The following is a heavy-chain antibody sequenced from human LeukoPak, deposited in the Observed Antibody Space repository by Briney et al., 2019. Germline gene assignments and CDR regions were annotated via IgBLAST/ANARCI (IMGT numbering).Heavy chain of an antibody. CDR3: AGQGDGGYYFDY. CDR2: IYTSGST. Sequence: LETLSLTCTISGGSISGYYWSWIRQPPGKGLDWIGYIYTSGSTNYNPSLESRVTMSVDTSKNQFSLKLYSMTAADTAVYYCAGQGDGGYYFDYWGQGTLVTVSS. D-gene: IGHD5-24*01. CDR1: GGSISGYY. J-gene: IGHJ4*02. V-gene: IGHV4-4*09.